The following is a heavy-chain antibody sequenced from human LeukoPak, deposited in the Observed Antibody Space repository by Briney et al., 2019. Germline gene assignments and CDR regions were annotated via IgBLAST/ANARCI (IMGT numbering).Heavy chain of an antibody. CDR3: ARDRTAAAGTFDY. J-gene: IGHJ4*02. CDR2: ISYDGSNK. CDR1: GFTFSSYA. D-gene: IGHD6-13*01. V-gene: IGHV3-30*04. Sequence: GRSLRLSCAASGFTFSSYAIHWVRQAPGKGLEWVAVISYDGSNKYYADSVKGRFTISRDNSKNTLYLQMNSLRAEDTAVYYCARDRTAAAGTFDYWGQGTLVTVSS.